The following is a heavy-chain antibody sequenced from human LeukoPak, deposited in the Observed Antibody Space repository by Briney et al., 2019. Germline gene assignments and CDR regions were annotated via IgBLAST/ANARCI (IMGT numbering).Heavy chain of an antibody. CDR1: GYTFTSYA. J-gene: IGHJ6*02. V-gene: IGHV1-3*01. CDR3: ARVRGGYSYGYYYYYGMDV. Sequence: ASVKVSCKASGYTFTSYAMHWVRQAPGQRLEWMGWINAGNGNTKYSQKFQGRVTITRDTSASTAYMELSSLRSEDTAVYYCARVRGGYSYGYYYYYGMDVWGQGTTVIVSS. CDR2: INAGNGNT. D-gene: IGHD5-18*01.